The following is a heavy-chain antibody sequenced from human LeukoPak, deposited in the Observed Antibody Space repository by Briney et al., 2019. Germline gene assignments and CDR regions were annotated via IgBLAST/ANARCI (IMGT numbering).Heavy chain of an antibody. J-gene: IGHJ3*02. CDR2: ISSSSSTI. Sequence: GGSLRLSCAASGFTFSTYSMNWVRQAPGKGLEWVSYISSSSSTIYYADSVKGRFTISRDNANNSLYLQMNSPRAEDTAVYYCARSLRNAFDIWGQGTMVTVSS. V-gene: IGHV3-48*01. CDR1: GFTFSTYS. D-gene: IGHD3-3*01. CDR3: ARSLRNAFDI.